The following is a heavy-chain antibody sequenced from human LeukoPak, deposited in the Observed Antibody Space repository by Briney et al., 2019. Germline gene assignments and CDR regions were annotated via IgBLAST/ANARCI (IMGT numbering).Heavy chain of an antibody. J-gene: IGHJ4*02. D-gene: IGHD6-19*01. CDR3: AKDGPGSCWPDLDH. V-gene: IGHV3-23*01. CDR2: VARSDDST. CDR1: GFPFSSYA. Sequence: GGSLRLSCVTSGFPFSSYAMTWVRQAPGRGLEWVASVARSDDSTYTADSVKGRFTIARDNSKRTVFLQMNNLRADDTAVYYCAKDGPGSCWPDLDHWGQGSLVTVSS.